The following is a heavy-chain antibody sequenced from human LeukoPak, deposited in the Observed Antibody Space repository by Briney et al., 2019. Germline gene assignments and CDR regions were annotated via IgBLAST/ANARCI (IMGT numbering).Heavy chain of an antibody. Sequence: PGGSLRLSRLASGFSFNTYAMNWVRQAPGGGLEWVAALSGDRSHIYHADSVMGRFTISRDNVKNSLYLQMNSLRADDTAVYYCTRDLYSIYAKWGQGTLVTVSS. CDR1: GFSFNTYA. J-gene: IGHJ4*02. V-gene: IGHV3-21*04. CDR3: TRDLYSIYAK. CDR2: LSGDRSHI. D-gene: IGHD5/OR15-5a*01.